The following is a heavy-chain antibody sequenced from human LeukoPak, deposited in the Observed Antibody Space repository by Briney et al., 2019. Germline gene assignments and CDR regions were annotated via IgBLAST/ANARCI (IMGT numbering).Heavy chain of an antibody. CDR3: AMSIAAAGGDAFDI. CDR2: ISSSGSTI. J-gene: IGHJ3*02. Sequence: KTGGSLRLSCAASGFTFSDYYMSWIRQAPGKGLEWVSYISSSGSTIYYADSVKGRFTISRDNAKNSLYLQMNSLRAEDTAVYYCAMSIAAAGGDAFDIWGQGTMVTVSS. D-gene: IGHD6-13*01. V-gene: IGHV3-11*01. CDR1: GFTFSDYY.